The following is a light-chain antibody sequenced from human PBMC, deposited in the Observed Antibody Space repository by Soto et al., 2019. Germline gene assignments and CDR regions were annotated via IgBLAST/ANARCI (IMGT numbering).Light chain of an antibody. J-gene: IGLJ3*02. CDR3: SSYAGRTNVV. V-gene: IGLV2-8*01. CDR1: GSDVGGYNY. Sequence: QSVLTQPPSASGSPGQSVTISCTGTGSDVGGYNYVSWYQQHPGKAPKLMIYEVSKRPSGVPDRFSGSKSGNTASLTVSGLQAEDEADYYCSSYAGRTNVVFGGGTKLTVL. CDR2: EVS.